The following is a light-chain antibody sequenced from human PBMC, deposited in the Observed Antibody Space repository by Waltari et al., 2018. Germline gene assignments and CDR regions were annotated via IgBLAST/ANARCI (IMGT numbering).Light chain of an antibody. J-gene: IGKJ2*01. CDR1: QSISSY. CDR2: AAS. CDR3: QQSYSTPPYT. V-gene: IGKV1-39*01. Sequence: DIQTTQTRSFLSPSVGDRLTITCRARQSISSYLNWYQQKPGKAPKLLIYAASSLQSGVPSRFSGSGSGTDFTLTISSLQPEDFATYYCQQSYSTPPYTFGQGTKLEIK.